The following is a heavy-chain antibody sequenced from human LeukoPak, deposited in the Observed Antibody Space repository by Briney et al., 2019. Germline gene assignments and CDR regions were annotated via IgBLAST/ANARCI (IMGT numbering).Heavy chain of an antibody. Sequence: GGSLRLSCAASGFTFSNYWMYWVRQVPGKGLVWVSRISPDGKDTSHADSVKGRFTISRDNAKNSLYLQMNSLRAEDTAVYYCARVKGEGAHIDYWGQGTLVTVSS. CDR3: ARVKGEGAHIDY. D-gene: IGHD1-26*01. V-gene: IGHV3-74*01. CDR1: GFTFSNYW. CDR2: ISPDGKDT. J-gene: IGHJ4*02.